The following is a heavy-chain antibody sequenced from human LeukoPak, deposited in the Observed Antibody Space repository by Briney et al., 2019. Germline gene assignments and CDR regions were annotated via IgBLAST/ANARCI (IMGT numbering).Heavy chain of an antibody. J-gene: IGHJ4*02. V-gene: IGHV1-18*01. CDR1: GYTFTNYG. Sequence: ASVKVSCETSGYTFTNYGISWVRQAPGQGPEWMGWISGYSGRTNYVQRFQGRITMTTDTPTSTAYMELRSLRSDDTAIYYCARDLSLGRHEYGEPFDYWGQGTLVTVSS. CDR2: ISGYSGRT. CDR3: ARDLSLGRHEYGEPFDY. D-gene: IGHD4-17*01.